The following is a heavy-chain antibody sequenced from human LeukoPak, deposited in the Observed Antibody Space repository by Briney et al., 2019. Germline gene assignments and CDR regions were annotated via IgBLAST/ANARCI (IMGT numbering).Heavy chain of an antibody. CDR2: IYYSGST. J-gene: IGHJ4*02. Sequence: SETLSLTCTVSGGATSSYYWSWNRQSPGKGMEWIGYIYYSGSTNYNPSLKSRVTLSVDTSKDQFSLKLRYVTAADTAVYYCARNGGYTYAPYYFDDWGQGTQVTVSS. V-gene: IGHV4-59*01. CDR3: ARNGGYTYAPYYFDD. CDR1: GGATSSYY. D-gene: IGHD5-18*01.